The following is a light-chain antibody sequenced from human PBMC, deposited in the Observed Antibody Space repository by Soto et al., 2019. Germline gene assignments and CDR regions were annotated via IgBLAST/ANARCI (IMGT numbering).Light chain of an antibody. CDR1: QSVSSY. J-gene: IGKJ4*01. Sequence: IVLTQSPATLSLSPGERAILSCRASQSVSSYLAWYQQKPGQAPRLLIYDASNRATGIPARFSGSGSGTDFTHTISSLEPEDFAVYYCQQRSNWLLTFGGGTKVEIK. CDR2: DAS. V-gene: IGKV3-11*01. CDR3: QQRSNWLLT.